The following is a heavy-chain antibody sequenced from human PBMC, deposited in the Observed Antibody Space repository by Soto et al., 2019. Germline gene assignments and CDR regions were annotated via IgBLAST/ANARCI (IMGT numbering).Heavy chain of an antibody. J-gene: IGHJ3*01. V-gene: IGHV1-69*18. D-gene: IGHD3-16*01. CDR2: IIPLFGTT. CDR1: GGTFSTYI. CDR3: ARRLDDRADEGFDV. Sequence: QVHLVQSGAEVRKPGSSVKVSCKTSGGTFSTYIIYWVRQAPGQGLEWMGRIIPLFGTTRYAQNFQDRVTITAEESTSTTYMELSSLRAEDTALYYCARRLDDRADEGFDVWGEGTAVTVSA.